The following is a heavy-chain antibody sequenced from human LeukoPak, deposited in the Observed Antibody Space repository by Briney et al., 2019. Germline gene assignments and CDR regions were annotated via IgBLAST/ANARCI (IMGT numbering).Heavy chain of an antibody. CDR3: ALALYYYGSGSYYKGSPYCYYYMDV. Sequence: ASVKVSCKASGGTFSSYAISWVRQAPGQGLEWMGGIIPIFGTANYAQKFQGRVTITTDESTSTAYMELSSLRSEDTAVYYCALALYYYGSGSYYKGSPYCYYYMDVWGKGTTVTVSS. CDR2: IIPIFGTA. CDR1: GGTFSSYA. J-gene: IGHJ6*03. V-gene: IGHV1-69*05. D-gene: IGHD3-10*01.